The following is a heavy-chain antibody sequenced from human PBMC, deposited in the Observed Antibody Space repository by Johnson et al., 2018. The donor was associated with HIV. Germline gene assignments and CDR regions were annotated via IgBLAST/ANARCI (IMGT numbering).Heavy chain of an antibody. CDR3: VRDQGSGWPTNAFDI. Sequence: QVQLVESGGGVVRPGKSLRLSCEASGFTFRSYAMHWVRQAPGKGLEWVAVITYDGRNKYYTDSVKGRFIISRDNSKNMTNLQMNGLSDEDTADYYCVRDQGSGWPTNAFDIWGRGTRVTVSS. CDR1: GFTFRSYA. D-gene: IGHD6-19*01. V-gene: IGHV3-30*04. J-gene: IGHJ3*02. CDR2: ITYDGRNK.